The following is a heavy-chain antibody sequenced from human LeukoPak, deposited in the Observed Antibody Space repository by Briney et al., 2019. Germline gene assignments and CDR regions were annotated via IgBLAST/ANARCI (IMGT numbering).Heavy chain of an antibody. Sequence: SETLSLTCTVSGGSISSYYWSWIRQPPGKGLEWIGSIYYSGSTYYNPSLKSRVTISVDTSKNQFSLKLSSVTAADTAVYYCARHDGSSTTSFDYWGQGTLVTVSS. CDR3: ARHDGSSTTSFDY. V-gene: IGHV4-59*05. CDR2: IYYSGST. CDR1: GGSISSYY. J-gene: IGHJ4*02. D-gene: IGHD6-13*01.